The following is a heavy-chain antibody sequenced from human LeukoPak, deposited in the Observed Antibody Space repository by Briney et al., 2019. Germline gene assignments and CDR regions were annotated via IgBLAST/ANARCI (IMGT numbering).Heavy chain of an antibody. CDR2: IYTSGTT. CDR3: ARPSERAYYDFWSGSDAFDI. CDR1: GGSISSYF. V-gene: IGHV4-4*07. Sequence: SETLSLTCTVSGGSISSYFWSWIRQPAGKGLEWIGRIYTSGTTNYNTTLKSRLTMSVDTSKNQFSLRLSSVTAADTAVYYCARPSERAYYDFWSGSDAFDIWGQGTMVTVSS. D-gene: IGHD3-3*01. J-gene: IGHJ3*02.